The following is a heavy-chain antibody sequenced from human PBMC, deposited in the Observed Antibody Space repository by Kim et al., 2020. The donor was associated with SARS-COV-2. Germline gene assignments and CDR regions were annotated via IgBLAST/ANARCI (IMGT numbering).Heavy chain of an antibody. CDR2: FDPEDGET. D-gene: IGHD3-22*01. CDR3: ATLDSSGYYKEYYFDY. Sequence: ASVKVSCKVSGYTLTELSMHWVRQAPGKGLEWMGGFDPEDGETIYAQKFQGRVTMTEDTSTDTAYMELSSLRSEDTAGYYCATLDSSGYYKEYYFDYWGKGTLVPFSS. V-gene: IGHV1-24*01. J-gene: IGHJ4*02. CDR1: GYTLTELS.